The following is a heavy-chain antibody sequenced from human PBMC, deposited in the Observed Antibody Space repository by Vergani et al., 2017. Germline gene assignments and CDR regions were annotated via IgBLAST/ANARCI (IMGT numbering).Heavy chain of an antibody. J-gene: IGHJ4*02. CDR2: ISPDGFST. CDR3: AREPPLTGFFDY. V-gene: IGHV1-46*03. Sequence: QVQLVQSGAEVGKPGASVKISCKASGYTFTAYYIHWVRQAPERGLEWVGVISPDGFSTFYAQKFQGRVTITRDTSTSTVYVEVTSLRSDDTAVYYCAREPPLTGFFDYWGQGTLATVSS. D-gene: IGHD3-9*01. CDR1: GYTFTAYY.